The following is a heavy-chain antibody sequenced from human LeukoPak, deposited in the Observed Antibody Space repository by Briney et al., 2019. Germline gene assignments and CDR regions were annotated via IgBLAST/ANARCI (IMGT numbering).Heavy chain of an antibody. CDR1: GFTFKHYG. V-gene: IGHV3-33*01. J-gene: IGHJ5*02. CDR2: IWYDGSNT. D-gene: IGHD4-23*01. Sequence: GSLRLSCGVSGFTFKHYGMHWVRQAPGKGLEWVAVIWYDGSNTFYADSVKGRFTISRDNSNNTLYLQVNSLRAEDTAVYYCARDLYGGNSASWVDLWGQGTLVTVSS. CDR3: ARDLYGGNSASWVDL.